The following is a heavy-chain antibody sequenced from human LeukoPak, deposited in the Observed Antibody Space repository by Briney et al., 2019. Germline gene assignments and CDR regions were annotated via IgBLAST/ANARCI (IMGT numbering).Heavy chain of an antibody. CDR2: IYSGGST. D-gene: IGHD6-19*01. CDR1: GFTVSSNY. J-gene: IGHJ4*02. V-gene: IGHV3-53*04. Sequence: GGSLRLSCAASGFTVSSNYVSWVRQAPGKGLEWVSVIYSGGSTYYADSVKGRFTISRHNSKNTLYLQMNSLRVEDTAVYYCARGGTPGYSSGRIDYWGQGTLVTVSS. CDR3: ARGGTPGYSSGRIDY.